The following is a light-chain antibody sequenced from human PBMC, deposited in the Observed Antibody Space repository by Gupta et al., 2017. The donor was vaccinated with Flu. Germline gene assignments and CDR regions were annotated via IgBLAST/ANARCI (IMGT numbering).Light chain of an antibody. CDR1: TSDLGGYNS. V-gene: IGLV2-14*01. J-gene: IGLJ2*01. CDR2: DVT. Sequence: QSALTQPASASGSLGQSITISCTKTTSDLGGYNSISWYQQRPGTAPKLMIYDVTNRPSGMSNRFSGSKSGNTAALTISGLQAEDEADYYCSSYTSGSTIVVTFGGGTKLTVL. CDR3: SSYTSGSTIVVT.